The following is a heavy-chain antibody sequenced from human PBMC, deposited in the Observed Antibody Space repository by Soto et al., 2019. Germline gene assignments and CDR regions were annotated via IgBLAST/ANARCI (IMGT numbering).Heavy chain of an antibody. CDR1: GFTFSNAW. V-gene: IGHV3-15*01. CDR2: IKSKTDGGTT. CDR3: TTGSGSGGYWGPDDSTWVDY. Sequence: GGSLRLSCAASGFTFSNAWMSWVRQAPGKGLEWVGRIKSKTDGGTTDYAAPVKGRFTISRDDSKNKLYLQMNSLKTEDTAVYYCTTGSGSGGYWGPDDSTWVDYWGQGTLVTVSS. J-gene: IGHJ4*02. D-gene: IGHD6-19*01.